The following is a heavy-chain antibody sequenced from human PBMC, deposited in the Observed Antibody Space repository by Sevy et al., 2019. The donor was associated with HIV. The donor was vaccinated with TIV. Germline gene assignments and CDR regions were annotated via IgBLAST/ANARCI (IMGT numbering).Heavy chain of an antibody. CDR2: ISSSGSTI. Sequence: GGSLRLSCAASGFTFSDYYMSWIRQAPGKGLEWVSYISSSGSTIYYADSVKGRFTISRDNAKNSLYLQMNSLRAEDTAVYYRARGSYDFWSGYYASINYYYYYGMDVWGQGTTVTVSS. CDR1: GFTFSDYY. J-gene: IGHJ6*02. D-gene: IGHD3-3*01. V-gene: IGHV3-11*01. CDR3: ARGSYDFWSGYYASINYYYYYGMDV.